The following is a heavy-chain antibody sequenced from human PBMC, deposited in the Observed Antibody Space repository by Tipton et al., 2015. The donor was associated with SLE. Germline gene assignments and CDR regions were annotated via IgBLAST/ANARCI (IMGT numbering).Heavy chain of an antibody. Sequence: TLSLTCTVSGGSISSGGYSWSWIRQPPGKGLEWIGYIYHSGSTYYNPSLKSRVTISVDRSKNQFSLKLSSVTAADTAVYYCARGGSGSYHGYWGQGTLVTVSS. V-gene: IGHV4-30-2*01. CDR1: GGSISSGGYS. J-gene: IGHJ4*02. CDR2: IYHSGST. D-gene: IGHD1-26*01. CDR3: ARGGSGSYHGY.